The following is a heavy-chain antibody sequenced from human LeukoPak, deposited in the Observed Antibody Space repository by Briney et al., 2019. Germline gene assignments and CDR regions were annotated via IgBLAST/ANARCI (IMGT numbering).Heavy chain of an antibody. CDR1: GFTFDDYG. J-gene: IGHJ5*01. CDR3: AKDGSGWSYDS. Sequence: PGGSLRLSCAASGFTFDDYGMSWVRQAPGKGLEWVSGINWNGGSTGYADSVKGRFTISRDISKNTLYLQLSSLRADDTAVYYCAKDGSGWSYDSWGQGTLVTVSS. CDR2: INWNGGST. D-gene: IGHD3-10*01. V-gene: IGHV3-20*04.